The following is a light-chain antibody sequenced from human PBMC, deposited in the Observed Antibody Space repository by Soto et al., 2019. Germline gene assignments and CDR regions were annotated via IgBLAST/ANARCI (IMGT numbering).Light chain of an antibody. CDR1: QDINNF. Sequence: DIPMTQSPSSLSASVGDRVTIACRTSQDINNFLAWYQQKPGKVPWLLIYAASTLQSGVPSRFSGSGSGTDFTLNIRGLQPEDVATYYCQKYNSAPFTFGGGNKVEIK. V-gene: IGKV1-27*01. CDR3: QKYNSAPFT. J-gene: IGKJ4*01. CDR2: AAS.